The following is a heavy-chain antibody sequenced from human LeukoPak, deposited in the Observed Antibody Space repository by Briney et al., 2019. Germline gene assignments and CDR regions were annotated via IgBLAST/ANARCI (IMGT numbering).Heavy chain of an antibody. CDR2: IYYSGST. J-gene: IGHJ6*03. CDR1: GFSISSYY. CDR3: ARIPMLGWNYVAISRYYYMDV. V-gene: IGHV4-59*01. D-gene: IGHD1-7*01. Sequence: SETLSLPRTLSGFSISSYYWTWIRQPAGMELEWIGYIYYSGSTNYIPSLPHRVTISVDTSKTQFSLTLSSVTAADTAVYYCARIPMLGWNYVAISRYYYMDVGGKGTTVTVSS.